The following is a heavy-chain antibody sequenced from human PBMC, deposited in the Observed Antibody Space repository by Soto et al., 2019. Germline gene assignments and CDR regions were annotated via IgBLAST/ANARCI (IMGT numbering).Heavy chain of an antibody. V-gene: IGHV4-31*03. Sequence: QVQLQESGPGLVKPSQTLSLTCTVSGGSISSGGYYWSWIRQHPGKGLEWIGYIYYSGSTYYNPSLKSRVTISVDTSKNQFSLMLSSVTAADTAVYYCTRDGYCSGGSCYSDAFDIWGQGTMVTVSS. CDR2: IYYSGST. CDR1: GGSISSGGYY. D-gene: IGHD2-15*01. CDR3: TRDGYCSGGSCYSDAFDI. J-gene: IGHJ3*02.